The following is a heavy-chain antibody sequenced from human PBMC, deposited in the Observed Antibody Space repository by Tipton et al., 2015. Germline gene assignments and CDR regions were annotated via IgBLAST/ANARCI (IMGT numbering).Heavy chain of an antibody. D-gene: IGHD1-14*01. V-gene: IGHV3-30*18. CDR3: AKDRPRYTYYYGMDV. CDR1: GFTFSNYG. CDR2: ISHDGNNK. Sequence: SLRLSCSASGFTFSNYGMHWVRQAPGRGLEWVAVISHDGNNKYYADSVKGRFIIFRDSSKNTLYLRMNSLRAEDTAVYYCAKDRPRYTYYYGMDVWGPGTTVTVSS. J-gene: IGHJ6*02.